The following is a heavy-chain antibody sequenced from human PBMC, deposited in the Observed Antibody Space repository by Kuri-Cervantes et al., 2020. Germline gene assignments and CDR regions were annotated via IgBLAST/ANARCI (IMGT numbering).Heavy chain of an antibody. J-gene: IGHJ6*03. CDR3: AKDPVVWHHDSSGHMDV. Sequence: GESLKISCVASGFTFSNYAMGWVRQAEGLEWVSTISSSGDGTYYANSMKGRFTISRDNSKNTLYLQMNSLRTEDTAVYYCAKDPVVWHHDSSGHMDVWGKGTTVTDSS. D-gene: IGHD3-22*01. V-gene: IGHV3-23*01. CDR2: ISSSGDGT. CDR1: GFTFSNYA.